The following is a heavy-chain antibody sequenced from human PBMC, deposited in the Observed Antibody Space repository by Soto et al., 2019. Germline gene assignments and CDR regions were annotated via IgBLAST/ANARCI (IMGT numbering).Heavy chain of an antibody. CDR2: ISGSGGST. CDR1: GFTFSSYA. D-gene: IGHD2-21*02. CDR3: AKESKHIVVVTALDY. V-gene: IGHV3-23*01. Sequence: GGSLRLSCASSGFTFSSYAMSWVRQAPGKGLEWVSAISGSGGSTYYADSVKGRFTISRDNSKNTLYLQMNSLRAEDTAVYYCAKESKHIVVVTALDYWGQGTLVTVSS. J-gene: IGHJ4*02.